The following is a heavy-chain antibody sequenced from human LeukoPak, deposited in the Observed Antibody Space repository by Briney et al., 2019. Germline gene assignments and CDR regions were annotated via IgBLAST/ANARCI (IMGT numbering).Heavy chain of an antibody. CDR1: GYTFTSYD. CDR2: MNPNSGNT. Sequence: ASVKVPCKASGYTFTSYDINWVRQATGQRLEWMGWMNPNSGNTGYAQKFQGRVTMTRNTSISTAYMELSSLRSEDTAVYYCARTNPYYYGSGSFYYFDYWGQGTLVTVSS. CDR3: ARTNPYYYGSGSFYYFDY. D-gene: IGHD3-10*01. V-gene: IGHV1-8*01. J-gene: IGHJ4*02.